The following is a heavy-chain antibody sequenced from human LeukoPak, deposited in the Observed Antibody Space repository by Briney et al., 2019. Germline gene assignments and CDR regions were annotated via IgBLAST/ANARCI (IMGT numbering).Heavy chain of an antibody. CDR2: ISGSGGST. V-gene: IGHV3-23*01. D-gene: IGHD3-22*01. CDR1: GFTFSSYA. J-gene: IGHJ3*02. CDR3: AKVVEHYDSSGYWMGFDAFDI. Sequence: PGGSLRLSCAASGFTFSSYAMSWVRQAPGKGLEWVLAISGSGGSTYYADSVKGRFTISRDNSKNTLYLQMNSLRAEDTAVYYCAKVVEHYDSSGYWMGFDAFDIWGQGTMVTVSS.